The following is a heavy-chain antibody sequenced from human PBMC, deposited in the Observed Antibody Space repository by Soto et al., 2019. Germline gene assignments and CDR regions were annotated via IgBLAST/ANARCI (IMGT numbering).Heavy chain of an antibody. CDR1: GYSFTSYW. CDR2: IYPGDSDA. Sequence: XVSLMSSGQGCGYSFTSYWLAWVRQMPGEGLDWMGMIYPGDSDARYSPSFHGHVTISIKKSLSTAYLRWTNLKASDTAIYYCARRIAEAGRGGNWFGPWGQGTLATDSS. D-gene: IGHD6-13*01. CDR3: ARRIAEAGRGGNWFGP. J-gene: IGHJ5*02. V-gene: IGHV5-51*01.